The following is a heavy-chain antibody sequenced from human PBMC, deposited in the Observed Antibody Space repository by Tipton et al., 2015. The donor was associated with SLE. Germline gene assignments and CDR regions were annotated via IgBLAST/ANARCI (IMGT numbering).Heavy chain of an antibody. D-gene: IGHD1-14*01. J-gene: IGHJ4*02. Sequence: TLSLTCTVSDGSISSYYWSWIRQPPGKGLEWIGYIYTSGSTNYNPSLKSRVTISVDTSKNQFSLKLSSVTAADTAVYYCARGHPGNSFDYWGQGTLVTVSS. CDR2: IYTSGST. CDR3: ARGHPGNSFDY. V-gene: IGHV4-4*08. CDR1: DGSISSYY.